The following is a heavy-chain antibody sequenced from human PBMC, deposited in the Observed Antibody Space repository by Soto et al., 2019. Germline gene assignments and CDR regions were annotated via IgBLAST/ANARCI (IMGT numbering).Heavy chain of an antibody. J-gene: IGHJ4*02. CDR2: IYYSGST. Sequence: QLQLQESGPGLVKPSETLSLTCTVSGGSISTSSYYWGWIRQPPGKGLEWIGSIYYSGSTYYNPALKSRVTISVDTSKNQFSLKLSSVTAADTAVYYCARDYDSSGDYWGQGTLVTVSS. V-gene: IGHV4-39*01. CDR1: GGSISTSSYY. D-gene: IGHD3-22*01. CDR3: ARDYDSSGDY.